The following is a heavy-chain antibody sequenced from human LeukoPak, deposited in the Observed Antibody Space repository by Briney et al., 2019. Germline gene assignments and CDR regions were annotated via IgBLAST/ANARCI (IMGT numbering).Heavy chain of an antibody. V-gene: IGHV3-30-3*01. CDR3: AREVVPAAQYYYYGMDV. D-gene: IGHD2-2*01. J-gene: IGHJ6*02. CDR2: ISYDGSNK. CDR1: GFTFSSYA. Sequence: PGGSLRLSCAASGFTFSSYAMHWVRQAPGKGLEWVAVISYDGSNKYYADSVKGRFTISRDNSKNMLYLQMNSLRAEDTAVYYCAREVVPAAQYYYYGMDVWGQGTTVTVSS.